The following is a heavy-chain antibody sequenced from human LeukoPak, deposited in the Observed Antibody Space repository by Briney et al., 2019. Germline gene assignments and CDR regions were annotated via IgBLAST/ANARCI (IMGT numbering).Heavy chain of an antibody. Sequence: SETLSLTCTVSGGSINNYYWSWIRQPPGKGLEWIGYIYDSGNSNYSPSLKSRVTISVDTSKNQFSLKLSSVTAADTAVYYCAREGYSYGYQGTDYWGQGTLVTVSS. D-gene: IGHD5-18*01. J-gene: IGHJ4*02. CDR3: AREGYSYGYQGTDY. V-gene: IGHV4-59*12. CDR1: GGSINNYY. CDR2: IYDSGNS.